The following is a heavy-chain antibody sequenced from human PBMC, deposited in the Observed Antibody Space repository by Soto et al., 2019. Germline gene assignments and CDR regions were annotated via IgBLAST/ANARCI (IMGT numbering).Heavy chain of an antibody. CDR3: ARHYYDSSGYNYYYYYYGMDV. Sequence: ASVKVSCKASGYSFTTYDISWLRQAPGQGLEWMGRISPYNGNTNYAQNFQDRVTMTADTSSSTAYMELRGLRSDDTAIYYCARHYYDSSGYNYYYYYYGMDVWGQGTTVTVSS. D-gene: IGHD3-22*01. V-gene: IGHV1-18*04. CDR2: ISPYNGNT. J-gene: IGHJ6*02. CDR1: GYSFTTYD.